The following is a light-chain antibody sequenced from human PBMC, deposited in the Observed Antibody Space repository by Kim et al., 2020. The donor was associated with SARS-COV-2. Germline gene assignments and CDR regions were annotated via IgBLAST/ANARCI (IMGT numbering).Light chain of an antibody. Sequence: ATITCKSSQSVLSSSNNRNYLSWHQQKPGQPPRLLISGASSRKSGVPDRFGGSVSGTDFTLTISSLQAEDVAVYYCQQYYTTPITFGQGTRLEIK. CDR1: QSVLSSSNNRNY. J-gene: IGKJ5*01. CDR2: GAS. CDR3: QQYYTTPIT. V-gene: IGKV4-1*01.